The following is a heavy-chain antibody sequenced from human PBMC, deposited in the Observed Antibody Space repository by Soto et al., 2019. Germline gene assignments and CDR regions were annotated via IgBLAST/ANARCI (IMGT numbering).Heavy chain of an antibody. V-gene: IGHV4-34*01. CDR3: ARDKITGLFDY. CDR1: GGSFSGYY. CDR2: INHSGST. J-gene: IGHJ4*02. D-gene: IGHD2-8*02. Sequence: QVQLQQWGAGLLKPSETLSLTCAVYGGSFSGYYWTWIRQPPGTGLEWIGEINHSGSTNYNPSLKSRVPISADTSKSQFSLKLTSVTAADTAVYYCARDKITGLFDYWGQGTLVTVSS.